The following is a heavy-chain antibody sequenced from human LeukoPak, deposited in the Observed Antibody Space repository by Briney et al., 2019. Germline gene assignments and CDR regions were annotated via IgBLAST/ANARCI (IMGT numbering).Heavy chain of an antibody. CDR1: GYTFTGYY. CDR2: INPNSGGT. D-gene: IGHD1-26*01. V-gene: IGHV1-2*02. J-gene: IGHJ4*02. CDR3: ARVAVDPNSGSYFFDY. Sequence: GASVKVSCKASGYTFTGYYMHWVRQAPGQGLEWMGWINPNSGGTNYAQKLQGRVTMTTDTSTSTACMELRSLRSDDTAVYYCARVAVDPNSGSYFFDYWGQGTLVTVSS.